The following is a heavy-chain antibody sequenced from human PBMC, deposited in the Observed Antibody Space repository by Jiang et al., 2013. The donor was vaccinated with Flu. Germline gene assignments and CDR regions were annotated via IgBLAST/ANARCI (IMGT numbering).Heavy chain of an antibody. V-gene: IGHV4-59*01. Sequence: GSGLVKPSETLSLTCTVSGGSISSYYWSWIRQPPGKGLEWIGYIYYSGSTNYNPSLKSRVTISVDTSKNQFSLKLSSVTAADTAVYYCARHSWGYAHPPGFMTSLDVWGQGTTVTVSS. CDR3: ARHSWGYAHPPGFMTSLDV. CDR1: GGSISSYY. D-gene: IGHD1-26*01. J-gene: IGHJ6*02. CDR2: IYYSGST.